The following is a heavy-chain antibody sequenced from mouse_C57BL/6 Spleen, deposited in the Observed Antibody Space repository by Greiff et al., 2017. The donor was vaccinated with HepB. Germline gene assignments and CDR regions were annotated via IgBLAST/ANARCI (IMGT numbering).Heavy chain of an antibody. V-gene: IGHV14-4*01. D-gene: IGHD4-1*01. Sequence: EVQLQQSGAELVRPGASVKLSCTASGFNIKDDYMHWVKQRPEQGLEWIGWIDPENGDTEYASKFQGKATITADTSSNTAYLQLSSLTSEDTAVYYCTTGDFNWGFAYWGQGTLVTVSA. J-gene: IGHJ3*01. CDR3: TTGDFNWGFAY. CDR1: GFNIKDDY. CDR2: IDPENGDT.